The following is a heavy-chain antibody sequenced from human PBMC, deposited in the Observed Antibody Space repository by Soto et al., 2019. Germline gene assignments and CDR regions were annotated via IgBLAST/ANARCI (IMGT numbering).Heavy chain of an antibody. D-gene: IGHD3-3*01. CDR2: IYYSGST. CDR1: GGSISSGGYY. J-gene: IGHJ4*02. Sequence: QVQLQESGPGLVKPSQTLSLTCTVSGGSISSGGYYWSWIRQHPGKGLEWIGYIYYSGSTYYNPSLKSRVTISVDTSKNQFSLKLSSVTAADTAVYYCTRGPIFGVVIHYFDYWGQGTLVTVSS. V-gene: IGHV4-31*03. CDR3: TRGPIFGVVIHYFDY.